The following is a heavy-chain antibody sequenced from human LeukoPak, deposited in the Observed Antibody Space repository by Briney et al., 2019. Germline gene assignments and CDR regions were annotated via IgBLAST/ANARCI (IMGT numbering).Heavy chain of an antibody. D-gene: IGHD2-21*02. CDR2: ISNSGGSTI. CDR1: GFTFSAYE. J-gene: IGHJ4*02. Sequence: GGSLRLSCAASGFTFSAYEMNWVRQAPGKGLEWVSYISNSGGSTIYYADSVKGRFTISRDNAKNSLYLQMNSLRAEDTAVYYCARETCGGGCRYSLGFEYWGQGTLVTVSS. V-gene: IGHV3-48*03. CDR3: ARETCGGGCRYSLGFEY.